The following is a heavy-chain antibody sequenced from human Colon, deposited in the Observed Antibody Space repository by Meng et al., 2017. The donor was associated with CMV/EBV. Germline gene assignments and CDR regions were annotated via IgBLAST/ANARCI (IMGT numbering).Heavy chain of an antibody. CDR2: ISGSGVTT. CDR1: GFTFNVFD. V-gene: IGHV3-23*01. CDR3: AKGADFHDFWSGYAY. Sequence: GGSLRLSCSASGFTFNVFDMTWVRRAPGKGLEWASSISGSGVTTYYSDAVKGRFTISRDNSRNTLYLQINNLRADDTAVYYCAKGADFHDFWSGYAYWGQGTLVTVSS. D-gene: IGHD3-3*01. J-gene: IGHJ4*02.